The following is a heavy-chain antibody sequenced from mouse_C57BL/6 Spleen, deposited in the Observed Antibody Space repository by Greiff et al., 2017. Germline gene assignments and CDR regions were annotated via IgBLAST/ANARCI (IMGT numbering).Heavy chain of an antibody. Sequence: VQLKESGPGLVKPSPSLSLTCSVTGYSITSGYYWNWIRQFPGNKLEWMGYISYDGSNNYNPSLKNRISITRDTSKNQFFLKLNAVTTEDTATYYCARGKRAWFADWGQGTLVTVSA. CDR3: ARGKRAWFAD. CDR1: GYSITSGYY. CDR2: ISYDGSN. V-gene: IGHV3-6*01. J-gene: IGHJ3*01.